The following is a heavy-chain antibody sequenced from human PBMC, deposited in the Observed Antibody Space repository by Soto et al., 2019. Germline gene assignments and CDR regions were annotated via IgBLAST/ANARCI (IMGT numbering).Heavy chain of an antibody. CDR1: GYTFTSYD. CDR2: MNPNSGNT. CDR3: ARDQEYSSSSPYYYYYYGMDV. Sequence: ASVKVSCKASGYTFTSYDINWVRQATGQGLEWMGWMNPNSGNTGYAQKFQGRVTMTRNTSISTAYMELSSLRSEDTAVYYRARDQEYSSSSPYYYYYYGMDVWGQGTTVTVSS. V-gene: IGHV1-8*01. D-gene: IGHD6-6*01. J-gene: IGHJ6*02.